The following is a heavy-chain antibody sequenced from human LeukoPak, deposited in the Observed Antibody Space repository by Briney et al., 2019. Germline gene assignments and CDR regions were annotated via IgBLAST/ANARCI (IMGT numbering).Heavy chain of an antibody. D-gene: IGHD3-3*01. V-gene: IGHV5-51*01. Sequence: GESLKISCKGSGYSFTSYWIGWVRQMPGKGLEWMGIIYPGDSDTRYSPSFQGQVTISADKSISTAYLQWSSLKASDTAMYYCARLSSPYYYFWSGYYDNTDHFDYWGQGTLVPVSS. CDR3: ARLSSPYYYFWSGYYDNTDHFDY. CDR2: IYPGDSDT. J-gene: IGHJ4*02. CDR1: GYSFTSYW.